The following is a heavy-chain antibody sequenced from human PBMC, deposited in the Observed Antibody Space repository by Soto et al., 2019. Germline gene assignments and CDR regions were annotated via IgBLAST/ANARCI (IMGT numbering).Heavy chain of an antibody. Sequence: QVQLVQSGAEVKKPGSSVKVSCKASGGTFSSYAISWVRQAPGQGLEWMGGIIPIFGTANYAQKFQGRVTITGEESPGTADMGLGSLRSEDTAVYYWARGGGLFGGGGRYYFDYWGQGTLVTVSS. J-gene: IGHJ4*02. CDR3: ARGGGLFGGGGRYYFDY. V-gene: IGHV1-69*01. CDR2: IIPIFGTA. CDR1: GGTFSSYA. D-gene: IGHD3-10*01.